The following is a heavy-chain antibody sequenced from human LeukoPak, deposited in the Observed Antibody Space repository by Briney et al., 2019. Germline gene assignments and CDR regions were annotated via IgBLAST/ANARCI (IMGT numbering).Heavy chain of an antibody. CDR1: GGSISSDY. Sequence: SETLSLTCTVSGGSISSDYWSWIRQPPGKGLEWIGYIYYIGSTNYNPSLKSRITISVDTSKSHFSLKLGSVTAADTAVYYCARVVGATGSSDYGGQGTLVTVSP. D-gene: IGHD1-26*01. CDR2: IYYIGST. CDR3: ARVVGATGSSDY. V-gene: IGHV4-59*01. J-gene: IGHJ4*02.